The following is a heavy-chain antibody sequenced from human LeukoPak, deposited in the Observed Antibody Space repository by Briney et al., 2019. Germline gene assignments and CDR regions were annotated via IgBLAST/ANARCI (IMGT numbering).Heavy chain of an antibody. CDR3: ARELKYYYDSSGYYSYYFDY. V-gene: IGHV4-4*07. CDR2: IYTSGST. CDR1: GGFISCYY. Sequence: SETLSLTCTVSGGFISCYYWSWIRQPAGKGLEWIGRIYTSGSTNYNPSLKSRVTMSVDTSKNQFSLKLSSVTAADTAVYYCARELKYYYDSSGYYSYYFDYWGQGTPVTVSS. D-gene: IGHD3-22*01. J-gene: IGHJ4*02.